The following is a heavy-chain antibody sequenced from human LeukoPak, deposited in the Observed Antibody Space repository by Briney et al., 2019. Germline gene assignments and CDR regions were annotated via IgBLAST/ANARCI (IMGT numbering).Heavy chain of an antibody. Sequence: ASVTVSCKASGYTFTSYAMHWVRQAPGQRLEWMGWINAGNGNTKYSQKFQGRVTITRDTSASTAYMELSSLRSEDTAVYYCARGAKPRITIFGVVKENWFDPWGQGTLVTVSS. CDR2: INAGNGNT. CDR3: ARGAKPRITIFGVVKENWFDP. CDR1: GYTFTSYA. D-gene: IGHD3-3*01. J-gene: IGHJ5*02. V-gene: IGHV1-3*01.